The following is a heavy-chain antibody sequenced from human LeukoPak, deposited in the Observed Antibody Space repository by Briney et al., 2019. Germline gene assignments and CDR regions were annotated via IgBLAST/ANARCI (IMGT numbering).Heavy chain of an antibody. J-gene: IGHJ4*02. CDR1: GFTFRSYG. CDR3: ARVVDFWSGYFGPGDY. V-gene: IGHV3-33*08. Sequence: GGSLRLSCAASGFTFRSYGMHWVRQAPGKGLEWVAVIWYVGSNKYYADSVKGRFTISRDNSKNTLYLQMNSLRAEDTAVYYCARVVDFWSGYFGPGDYWGQGTLVTVSS. CDR2: IWYVGSNK. D-gene: IGHD3-3*01.